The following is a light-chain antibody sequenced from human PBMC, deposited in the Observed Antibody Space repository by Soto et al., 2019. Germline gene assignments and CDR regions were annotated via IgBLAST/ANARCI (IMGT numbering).Light chain of an antibody. CDR3: QQRHMWPIT. Sequence: EVVLTQSPVTLSLSTGERATLTCRASQSFRGLLAWYQQKPGQAPRLLIYDAYNRATGIPPRFSGSGSGTDFTLTISSLEPEDSAVYYCQQRHMWPITVGQGTRLEIK. V-gene: IGKV3-11*01. J-gene: IGKJ5*01. CDR1: QSFRGL. CDR2: DAY.